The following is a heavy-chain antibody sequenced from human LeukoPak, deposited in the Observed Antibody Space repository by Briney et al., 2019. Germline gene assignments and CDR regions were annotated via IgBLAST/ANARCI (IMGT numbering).Heavy chain of an antibody. CDR2: IYYSGST. V-gene: IGHV4-59*11. J-gene: IGHJ4*02. CDR3: ARITRDGYNYDY. CDR1: GSSISSHY. D-gene: IGHD5-24*01. Sequence: SETLSLTCTVSGSSISSHYWSWIRQPPGKGLEWIGYIYYSGSTNYNPSLKSRVTISVDTSKNQFSLKLSSVTAADTAVYYCARITRDGYNYDYWGQGTLVTVSS.